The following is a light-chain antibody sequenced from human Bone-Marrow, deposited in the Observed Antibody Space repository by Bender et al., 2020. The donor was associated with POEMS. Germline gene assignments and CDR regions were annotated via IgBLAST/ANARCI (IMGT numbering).Light chain of an antibody. CDR3: CRYAVTTTFA. CDR2: DVT. J-gene: IGLJ2*01. CDR1: STAVRNYNY. Sequence: QSALTQPASVSGSPGQSITISCTGTSTAVRNYNYVSWYQQHPGKAPRLIIYDVTKRPSGASHRFSASDSDHTASLTISGLQSGHEAVYYCCRYAVTTTFAFGGVSKLTAL. V-gene: IGLV2-23*02.